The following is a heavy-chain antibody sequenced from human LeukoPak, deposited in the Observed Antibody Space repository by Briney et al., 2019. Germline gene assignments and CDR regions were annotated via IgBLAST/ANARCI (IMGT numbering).Heavy chain of an antibody. CDR1: GGSMSSYY. V-gene: IGHV4-59*01. D-gene: IGHD6-6*01. J-gene: IGHJ4*02. CDR2: IYYTGSS. CDR3: ARLSRGSSAGFDY. Sequence: SETLSLTCTVSGGSMSSYYWNWIRQPPGKGLEWIGYIYYTGSSNYNPSLKSRVSISVDTSKNQFSLKLTSVTAADTAVYFCARLSRGSSAGFDYWGQGVLVTVSS.